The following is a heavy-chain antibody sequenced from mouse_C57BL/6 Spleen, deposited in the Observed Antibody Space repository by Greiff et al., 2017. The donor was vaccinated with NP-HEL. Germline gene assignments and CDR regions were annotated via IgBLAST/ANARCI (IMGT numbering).Heavy chain of an antibody. D-gene: IGHD1-1*01. CDR3: ARCYYGSSWSYYAMDY. J-gene: IGHJ4*01. CDR1: GYSFTGYY. Sequence: EVLLQQSGPELVKPGASVKISCKASGYSFTGYYMNWVKQSPEKSLEWIGEINPSTGGTTYNQKFKAKATLTVDKSSSTAYMQLKSLTSEDSAVYYCARCYYGSSWSYYAMDYWGQGTSVTVSS. V-gene: IGHV1-42*01. CDR2: INPSTGGT.